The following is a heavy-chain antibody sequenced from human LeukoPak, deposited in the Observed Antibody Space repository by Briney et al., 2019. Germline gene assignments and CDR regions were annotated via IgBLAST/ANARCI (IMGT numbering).Heavy chain of an antibody. V-gene: IGHV3-20*04. D-gene: IGHD6-19*01. CDR1: GFTFDDYG. CDR2: INWNGGST. CDR3: ARSSGWYHRGPDYYYYYMDV. J-gene: IGHJ6*03. Sequence: GGSLRLSCAASGFTFDDYGMSWVRQAPGKGLEWVSGINWNGGSTGYADSVKGRFTISRDNAKNSLYLQMNSLRAEDTAVYYCARSSGWYHRGPDYYYYYMDVWGKGTTVTVS.